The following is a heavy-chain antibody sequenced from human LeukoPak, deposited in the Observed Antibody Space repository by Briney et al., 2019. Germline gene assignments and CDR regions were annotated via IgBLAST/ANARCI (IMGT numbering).Heavy chain of an antibody. J-gene: IGHJ4*02. Sequence: ASVKVSCKASGGTFSSYDFSWVRQAPGQGLEWMGRIIPIFGIANYAQKFQGRVTITADKSTSTAYMELSSLRPEDTAVYYCARGDYGDYSFRYWGQGTLVTVSS. CDR3: ARGDYGDYSFRY. CDR1: GGTFSSYD. D-gene: IGHD4-17*01. V-gene: IGHV1-69*04. CDR2: IIPIFGIA.